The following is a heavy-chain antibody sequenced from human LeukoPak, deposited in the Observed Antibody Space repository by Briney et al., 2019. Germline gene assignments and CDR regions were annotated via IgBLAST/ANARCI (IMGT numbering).Heavy chain of an antibody. CDR3: ARFSKDYDILTGYSRSYYFDY. Sequence: PSETLSLTCAVYGGSFSGYYWSWIRQPPGKGLEWIGYIYYSGSTNYNPSLKSRVTISVDTSKNQFSLKLSSVTAADTAVYYCARFSKDYDILTGYSRSYYFDYWGQGTLVTVSS. J-gene: IGHJ4*02. V-gene: IGHV4-59*01. CDR1: GGSFSGYY. D-gene: IGHD3-9*01. CDR2: IYYSGST.